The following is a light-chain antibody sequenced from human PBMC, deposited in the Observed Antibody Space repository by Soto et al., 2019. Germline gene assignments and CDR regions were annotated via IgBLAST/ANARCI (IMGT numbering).Light chain of an antibody. V-gene: IGKV3-15*01. CDR3: QQRSNWPTIT. Sequence: EISITHFPAILSAFPVEVATPSCRAAQDVTTNFAWYQLRRSQPPRLLIYDISTRATGVPARFSGSGSGTDFTLTISSLETADFAVYYCQQRSNWPTITFGQGTRLEIK. CDR2: DIS. J-gene: IGKJ5*01. CDR1: QDVTTN.